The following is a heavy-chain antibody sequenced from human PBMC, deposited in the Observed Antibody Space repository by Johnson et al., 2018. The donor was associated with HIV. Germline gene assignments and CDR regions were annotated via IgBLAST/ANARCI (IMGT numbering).Heavy chain of an antibody. Sequence: QVQLVESGGGLVQPGGSLRLSCAASGFTFSSYAMHWVRQAPGKGLEWVAVISYDGSNKYYADSVKGRFTISRDNSKNTLYLQMNSLSAEDTAGYYCARDLDTAMVTCAFDIWGQGTMVTVSS. J-gene: IGHJ3*02. D-gene: IGHD5-18*01. CDR3: ARDLDTAMVTCAFDI. CDR2: ISYDGSNK. CDR1: GFTFSSYA. V-gene: IGHV3-30-3*01.